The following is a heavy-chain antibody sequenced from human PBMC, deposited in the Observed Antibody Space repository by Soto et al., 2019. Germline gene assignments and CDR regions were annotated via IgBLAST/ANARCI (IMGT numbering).Heavy chain of an antibody. CDR2: IKFDGSNT. Sequence: EVQVVESGGGLVQPGGSLRLSCVASGFTFSTYWMHWVRQAPGKGLVWVSRIKFDGSNTSYADSVKGRFTISRDNAKNTVYLQMKSLRDEDTGVYYCASGLCNYYGVDVWGQGAKVTVSS. D-gene: IGHD2-2*01. V-gene: IGHV3-74*01. CDR3: ASGLCNYYGVDV. J-gene: IGHJ6*01. CDR1: GFTFSTYW.